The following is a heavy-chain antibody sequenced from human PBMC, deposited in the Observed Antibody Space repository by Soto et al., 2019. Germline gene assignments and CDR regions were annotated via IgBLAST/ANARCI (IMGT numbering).Heavy chain of an antibody. CDR1: GFIFSNYG. CDR3: ANDIHRGSDTYHYGGDY. D-gene: IGHD5-12*01. J-gene: IGHJ4*02. CDR2: ISYDGSRK. V-gene: IGHV3-30*18. Sequence: QVQLVESGGGVVQPGTSLTLSCSASGFIFSNYGMHWVRQAPGKGLEWVSIISYDGSRKHYVDSVKGRFTISRDNSKNTLVLRMNSLGADDTAVYYCANDIHRGSDTYHYGGDYWGLGTLVAVSS.